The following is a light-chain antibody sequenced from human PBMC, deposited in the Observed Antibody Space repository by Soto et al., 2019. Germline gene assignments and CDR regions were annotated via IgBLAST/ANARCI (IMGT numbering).Light chain of an antibody. Sequence: IQMTQSPSSLSASVGDRVTLTCRASQGISNYLAWYQQKPGKVPKLLIYATSTLQSGVPSRFSGSGSGTDFTLTISSLQPEDVAIYYCQKYNSAPWTFGQGTKVDI. CDR1: QGISNY. J-gene: IGKJ1*01. CDR2: ATS. CDR3: QKYNSAPWT. V-gene: IGKV1-27*01.